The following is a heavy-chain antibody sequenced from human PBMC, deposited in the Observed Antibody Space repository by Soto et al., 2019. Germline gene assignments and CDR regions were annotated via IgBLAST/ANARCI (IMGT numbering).Heavy chain of an antibody. J-gene: IGHJ1*01. Sequence: ASVKVSCKASRDTFNFYAIYWVRQAPGLGLEWMGRVNPILSMSNYAQKFQGRVTMTADKSTSTAYMELRSLRSEDTAFYYCATSYGSGYQAYAYWGKGALVTLSS. CDR1: RDTFNFYA. CDR3: ATSYGSGYQAYAY. D-gene: IGHD3-10*01. CDR2: VNPILSMS. V-gene: IGHV1-69*04.